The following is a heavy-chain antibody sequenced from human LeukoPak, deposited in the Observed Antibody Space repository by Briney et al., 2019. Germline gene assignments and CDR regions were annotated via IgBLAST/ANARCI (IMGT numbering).Heavy chain of an antibody. D-gene: IGHD1-26*01. Sequence: GSLRLSCAASGFTFSSYSMNWVRQPPGKGLEWIGSIYHSGSTFYNPSLKSRVTISVDTSKNQFSLKLSSETAADTALYYCARSYSGSPGYFDYWGQGTLVTVSS. CDR1: GFTFSSYS. CDR2: IYHSGST. CDR3: ARSYSGSPGYFDY. V-gene: IGHV4-38-2*01. J-gene: IGHJ4*02.